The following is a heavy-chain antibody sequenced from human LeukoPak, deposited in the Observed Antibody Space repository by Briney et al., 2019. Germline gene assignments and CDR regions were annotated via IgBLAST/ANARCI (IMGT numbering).Heavy chain of an antibody. CDR2: SYYSGST. CDR3: ARLGSVAMPFDY. CDR1: GGSMNNYY. Sequence: SETLSLTCTVSGGSMNNYYWNWIRQPPGKGLEWIGYSYYSGSTNYNPSLKSRGNISVDTSKNQFSLNLTSVTAADTAVYYCARLGSVAMPFDYWGQGTLVTVSS. V-gene: IGHV4-59*08. J-gene: IGHJ4*02. D-gene: IGHD2-2*01.